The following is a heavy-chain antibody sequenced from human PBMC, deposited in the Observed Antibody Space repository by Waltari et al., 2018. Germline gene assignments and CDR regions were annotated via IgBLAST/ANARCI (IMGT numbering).Heavy chain of an antibody. Sequence: QVQLQQWGAGLLKPSETLSLTCAVYGGSFSGYYWSWIRQPPGKGLEWIGEINHSGSTNYNPFLKSRVTISVDTSKNQFSLKLSSVTAADTAVYYCARVHVYAHGWFDPWGQGTLVTVSS. CDR2: INHSGST. J-gene: IGHJ5*02. CDR1: GGSFSGYY. CDR3: ARVHVYAHGWFDP. V-gene: IGHV4-34*01. D-gene: IGHD2-2*01.